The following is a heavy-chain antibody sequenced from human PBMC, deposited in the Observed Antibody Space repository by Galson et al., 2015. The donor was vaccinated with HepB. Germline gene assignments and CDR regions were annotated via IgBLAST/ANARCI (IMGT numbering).Heavy chain of an antibody. CDR1: GGSISSADSY. V-gene: IGHV4-30-4*01. CDR2: IYYSGRT. J-gene: IGHJ4*02. D-gene: IGHD6-13*01. Sequence: LSLTCTVSGGSISSADSYWSWIRQPPGRGLEWAGYIYYSGRTNYNPSLKRRITISIDTSKNQFFLKLTSVTAADTAVYYCARGNIAGLKYFDYWGQGTLVTVSS. CDR3: ARGNIAGLKYFDY.